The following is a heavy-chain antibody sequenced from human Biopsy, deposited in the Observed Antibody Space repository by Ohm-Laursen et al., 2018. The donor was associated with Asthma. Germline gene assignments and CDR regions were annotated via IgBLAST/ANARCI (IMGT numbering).Heavy chain of an antibody. J-gene: IGHJ4*02. CDR2: ISYTGST. D-gene: IGHD1-26*01. CDR1: ADSISSNNFY. V-gene: IGHV4-39*01. CDR3: ARHSGNYYAQLNY. Sequence: SDTLSLTCPVSADSISSNNFYWGWIRQPPGKGLEWIATISYTGSTYYNPSLKSRVTISVDTSKNQFSLKLSSVTAADTAVYYCARHSGNYYAQLNYGAQGTLSPVSP.